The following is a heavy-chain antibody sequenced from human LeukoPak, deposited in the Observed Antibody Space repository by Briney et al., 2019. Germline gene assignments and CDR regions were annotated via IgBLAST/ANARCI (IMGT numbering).Heavy chain of an antibody. Sequence: PSETLSLTCAVYGGSFSDYYWSWIRQPPGKGLEWIGQITHSGSTNYNPSLKSRVTISVDTSKNQFFLKLSSVTAADTAVYYCARGLDVAARRRIDPWGQGTLVTVSS. D-gene: IGHD6-6*01. CDR3: ARGLDVAARRRIDP. V-gene: IGHV4-34*01. CDR1: GGSFSDYY. CDR2: ITHSGST. J-gene: IGHJ5*02.